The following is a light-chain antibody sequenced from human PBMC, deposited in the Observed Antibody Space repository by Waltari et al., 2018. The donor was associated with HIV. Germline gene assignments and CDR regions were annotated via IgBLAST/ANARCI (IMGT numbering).Light chain of an antibody. J-gene: IGLJ3*02. CDR3: SAWDDSLSGRV. Sequence: QSVLTQPPSASGTPGQRVTISCSGSSSNIGPNYIYWYQQLPGTSPKLLIYRNSQRPSGVPDRFSGSKSGTSASLAISDLRSEDEADYYCSAWDDSLSGRVFGGGTKLTVL. CDR2: RNS. V-gene: IGLV1-47*01. CDR1: SSNIGPNY.